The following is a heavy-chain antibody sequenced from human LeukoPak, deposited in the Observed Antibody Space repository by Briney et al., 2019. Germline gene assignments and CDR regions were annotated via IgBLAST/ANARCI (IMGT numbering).Heavy chain of an antibody. CDR3: ARLSVEMATRTNWFDP. CDR2: ISAYNGNT. CDR1: GYTFTSYG. D-gene: IGHD5-24*01. Sequence: ASVKVSCKASGYTFTSYGISWVRQAPGQGLEWMGWISAYNGNTNYAQKLQGRVTMTTDTSTSTAYMELRSLRSDDTAVYYCARLSVEMATRTNWFDPWGQGTLATVSS. V-gene: IGHV1-18*01. J-gene: IGHJ5*02.